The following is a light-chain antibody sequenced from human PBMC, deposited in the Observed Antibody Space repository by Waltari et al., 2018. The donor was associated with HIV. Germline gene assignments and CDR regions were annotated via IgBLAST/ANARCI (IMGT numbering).Light chain of an antibody. CDR1: AIGLRS. J-gene: IGLJ3*02. V-gene: IGLV3-21*03. Sequence: YALTQPTSVSVAPGKTAKLTCVGDAIGLRSVHWYQQRPGQAPVLVIYDDSDRPAGISERISGAISGSAATLIISGVEAGDEADYYCQVWDDSGGHPLWVFGGGTKLTVL. CDR2: DDS. CDR3: QVWDDSGGHPLWV.